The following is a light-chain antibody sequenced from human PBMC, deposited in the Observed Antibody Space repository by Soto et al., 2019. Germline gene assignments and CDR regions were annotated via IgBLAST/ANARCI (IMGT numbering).Light chain of an antibody. CDR2: EVT. CDR1: NSDIGAYDY. V-gene: IGLV2-14*01. Sequence: QSGLTQPASVSGSPGQSITISCTGSNSDIGAYDYVSWYQQHPGKPPTLLIYEVTFRPSGVPNRFSGSKSGNTATLTISGLLTEDEADYYCGSYASATLIFGGGTQLTVL. CDR3: GSYASATLI. J-gene: IGLJ2*01.